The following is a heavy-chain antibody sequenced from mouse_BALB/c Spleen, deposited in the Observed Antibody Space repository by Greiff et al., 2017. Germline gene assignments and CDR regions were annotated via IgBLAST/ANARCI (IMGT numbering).Heavy chain of an antibody. V-gene: IGHV5-4*02. J-gene: IGHJ4*01. CDR3: ARDRGYYYGSRGYAMDY. CDR1: GFTFSDYY. D-gene: IGHD1-1*01. CDR2: ISDGGSYT. Sequence: EVKLMESGGGLVKPGGSLKLSCAASGFTFSDYYMYWVRQTPEKRLEWVATISDGGSYTYYPDSVKGRFTISRDNAKNNLYLQMSSLKSEDTAMYYCARDRGYYYGSRGYAMDYWGQGTSVTVSS.